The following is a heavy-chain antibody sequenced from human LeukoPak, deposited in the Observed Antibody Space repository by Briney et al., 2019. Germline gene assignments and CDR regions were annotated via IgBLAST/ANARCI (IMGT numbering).Heavy chain of an antibody. D-gene: IGHD2-21*02. CDR2: IKQDGSEK. CDR3: ARDSAAVTGEGHTDY. CDR1: GFTFSSYW. Sequence: GGSLRLSCAASGFTFSSYWMIWVRHTPGKGLEWVANIKQDGSEKNYVDSLKGRFTISRDNAKNSLYLQMNSLRAEDTAVYYCARDSAAVTGEGHTDYWGQGTLVTVSS. V-gene: IGHV3-7*01. J-gene: IGHJ4*02.